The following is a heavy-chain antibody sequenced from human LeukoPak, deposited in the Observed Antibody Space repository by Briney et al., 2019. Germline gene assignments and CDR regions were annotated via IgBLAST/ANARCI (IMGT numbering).Heavy chain of an antibody. J-gene: IGHJ3*02. Sequence: GASVKVSCKASGYTFTSYGISWVRQAPGQGLEWMGWISAYNGNTNYAQKLQGRVTMTTDTSTSTVYMELRSLRSDDTAVYYCRRVSPGSYSVSDAFDIWGQGTMVTVSS. V-gene: IGHV1-18*01. CDR2: ISAYNGNT. CDR1: GYTFTSYG. CDR3: RRVSPGSYSVSDAFDI. D-gene: IGHD3-10*01.